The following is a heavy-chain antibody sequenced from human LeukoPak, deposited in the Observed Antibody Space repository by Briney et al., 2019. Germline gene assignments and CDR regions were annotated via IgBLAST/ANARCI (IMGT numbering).Heavy chain of an antibody. CDR3: ARGYSSSWYLGDH. Sequence: ASVKVSCKASGYTFSNYDFSWVRQATGQGLEWMGWINPISGNTGFAQKFQGRVSLTRSTSTSTAYMELSGLRPEDTAVYYCARGYSSSWYLGDHWGQGTLVIVSS. V-gene: IGHV1-8*01. CDR1: GYTFSNYD. CDR2: INPISGNT. D-gene: IGHD6-13*01. J-gene: IGHJ4*02.